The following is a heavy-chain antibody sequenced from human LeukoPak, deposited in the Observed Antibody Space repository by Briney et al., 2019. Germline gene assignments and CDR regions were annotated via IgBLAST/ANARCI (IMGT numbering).Heavy chain of an antibody. J-gene: IGHJ4*02. CDR3: ARLAADSNDY. CDR2: IPYRGNT. Sequence: PSETLSLTCTVSGGSISSYFWSWVRQPPGKGLEWIGFIPYRGNTNYNPSLKSRVTLSVDASKNQFSLKLSSVTAADTAVYYCARLAADSNDYWGQGTLVTVSS. CDR1: GGSISSYF. V-gene: IGHV4-59*08. D-gene: IGHD2-15*01.